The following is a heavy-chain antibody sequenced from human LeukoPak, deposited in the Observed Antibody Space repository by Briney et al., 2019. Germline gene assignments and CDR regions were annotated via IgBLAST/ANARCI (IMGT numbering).Heavy chain of an antibody. CDR2: IYYSGST. V-gene: IGHV4-59*01. J-gene: IGHJ6*02. Sequence: PSETLSLTCTVSGGSISSYYWSWIRQPPGKGLEWIGYIYYSGSTNYNPSLKSRVTISVDTSKNQFSLKLSSVTAEDTAVYYCARASPDGLYYYGMDVWGQGTTVTVSS. CDR1: GGSISSYY. CDR3: ARASPDGLYYYGMDV.